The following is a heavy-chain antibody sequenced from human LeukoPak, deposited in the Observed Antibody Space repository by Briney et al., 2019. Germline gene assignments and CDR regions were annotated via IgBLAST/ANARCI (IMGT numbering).Heavy chain of an antibody. D-gene: IGHD5-18*01. Sequence: SETLSLTCTVSGGPISSYYWSWIRQPPGKGLEWIGYIYYSGTTHYSPSLESRVTISVDTSKNQFSLKLASVTAADTAIYYCAKGAGGFSYYNWFDPWGQGTLVTVSS. CDR3: AKGAGGFSYYNWFDP. J-gene: IGHJ5*02. CDR1: GGPISSYY. CDR2: IYYSGTT. V-gene: IGHV4-59*12.